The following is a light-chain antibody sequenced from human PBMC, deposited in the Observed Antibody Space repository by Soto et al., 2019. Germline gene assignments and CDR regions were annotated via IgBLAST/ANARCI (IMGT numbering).Light chain of an antibody. CDR3: QQYVDSPIT. J-gene: IGKJ5*01. V-gene: IGKV3-20*01. CDR2: GAS. Sequence: VILTQSPGTLSLSPGERATLSCRASQSVSSNYLAWYQQKPGQAPRLLIYGASSRATGIPDRFSGSGSGTDFTLTISRLEPEDFATYYCQQYVDSPITFGQGTRLEIK. CDR1: QSVSSNY.